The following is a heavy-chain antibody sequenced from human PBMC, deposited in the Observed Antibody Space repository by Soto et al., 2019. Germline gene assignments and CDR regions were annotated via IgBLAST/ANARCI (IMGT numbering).Heavy chain of an antibody. V-gene: IGHV3-23*01. J-gene: IGHJ3*02. CDR3: AKNSGYSGAHDTFDI. CDR1: GFTFSSHG. CDR2: ISGNGDIT. Sequence: GGSLRLSCVASGFTFSSHGMSWVRQAPGKGLEWVSAISGNGDITYYADSVKGRFTISRDKSKNTLYLQMNSLRAEDTAVYYCAKNSGYSGAHDTFDIWGQGTMVTVSS. D-gene: IGHD3-22*01.